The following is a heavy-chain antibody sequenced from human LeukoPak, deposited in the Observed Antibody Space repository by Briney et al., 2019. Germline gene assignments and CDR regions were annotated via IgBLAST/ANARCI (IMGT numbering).Heavy chain of an antibody. CDR2: MNPNSGDI. CDR1: GYTFTSYD. J-gene: IGHJ4*02. V-gene: IGHV1-8*01. CDR3: ARRTEAAHDY. Sequence: ASVTVSCEASGYTFTSYDINWVRQATGQGPEWMGWMNPNSGDIGYAQKFQGRVTMTRDTSIRTAYMQLSSLTSEDTAVYFCARRTEAAHDYWGQGTLVTVSS.